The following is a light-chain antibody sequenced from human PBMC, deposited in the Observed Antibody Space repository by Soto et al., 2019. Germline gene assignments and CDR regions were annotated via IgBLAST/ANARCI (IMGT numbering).Light chain of an antibody. CDR3: QQYGSSPPMYT. CDR1: QSVSRTC. V-gene: IGKV3-20*01. CDR2: GAS. J-gene: IGKJ2*01. Sequence: EIGLRQSPGTVSLSPGERATLSCRASQSVSRTCLAWYQQQPGQAPRLLIYGASSRATGIPDRFSGSGSGTDFTLTISRLEPEDFAVYYCQQYGSSPPMYTFGQGTKLEIK.